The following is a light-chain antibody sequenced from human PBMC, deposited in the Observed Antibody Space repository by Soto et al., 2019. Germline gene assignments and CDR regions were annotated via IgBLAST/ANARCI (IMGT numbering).Light chain of an antibody. J-gene: IGKJ3*01. CDR1: QSVGRN. Sequence: EIVVTQSPGILSVSPGDRATLSCRASQSVGRNLAWYQQKPGQAPTLLIYAASTRATGLPDRFSGSGSGTDFTLTISSLQSEDFAVYYCQEYSKWPLFTFGPGTSVDIK. V-gene: IGKV3-15*01. CDR2: AAS. CDR3: QEYSKWPLFT.